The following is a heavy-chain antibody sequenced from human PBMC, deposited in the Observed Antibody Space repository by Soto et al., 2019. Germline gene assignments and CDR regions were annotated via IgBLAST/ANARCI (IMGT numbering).Heavy chain of an antibody. Sequence: ASVKVSCKVSGYTLTELSMHWVRQAPGQGLEWMGWISAYNGNTNYAQKLQGRVTMTTDTSTSTAYMELRSLRSDDTAVYYCAREESGWYFDYWGQGTLVTVSS. CDR3: AREESGWYFDY. D-gene: IGHD6-19*01. V-gene: IGHV1-18*01. CDR2: ISAYNGNT. J-gene: IGHJ4*02. CDR1: GYTLTELS.